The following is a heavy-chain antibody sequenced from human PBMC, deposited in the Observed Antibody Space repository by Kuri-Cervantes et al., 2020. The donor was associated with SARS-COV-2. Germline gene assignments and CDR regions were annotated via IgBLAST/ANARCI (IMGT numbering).Heavy chain of an antibody. CDR1: GGSFSGYK. CDR3: AREGIAAAGTSIYYYMDV. Sequence: SETLSLTCAVYGGSFSGYKWNWICQSPGKGLEWIGEINHSGSTNYNPSLKSRVTISVDTSKNQFSLKLSSVTAADTAVYYCAREGIAAAGTSIYYYMDVWGKGTTVTVSS. V-gene: IGHV4-34*01. D-gene: IGHD6-13*01. J-gene: IGHJ6*03. CDR2: INHSGST.